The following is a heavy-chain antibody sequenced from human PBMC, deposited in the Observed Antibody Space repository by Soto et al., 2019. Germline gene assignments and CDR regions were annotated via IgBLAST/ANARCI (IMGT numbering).Heavy chain of an antibody. D-gene: IGHD3-22*01. CDR2: IIPIFGTA. CDR3: ARGWGYDSTDYYDAY. CDR1: GGSFNRHT. Sequence: QVQLVRSGAEVRKPGSSVRVSCKASGGSFNRHTISWVRQAPGQGLEWMGGIIPIFGTANHAQKFQGRVTIIADESTSTVYMELSSLRSDDTAIYYCARGWGYDSTDYYDAYWGQGTLVIVSS. V-gene: IGHV1-69*01. J-gene: IGHJ4*02.